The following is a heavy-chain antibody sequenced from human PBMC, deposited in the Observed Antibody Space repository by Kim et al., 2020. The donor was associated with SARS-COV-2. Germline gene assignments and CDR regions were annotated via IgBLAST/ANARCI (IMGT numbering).Heavy chain of an antibody. V-gene: IGHV3-9*01. CDR1: GFTFGDYA. CDR2: ISWNSGSI. Sequence: GGSLRLSCAASGFTFGDYAMRWVRQAPGKGLEWVSGISWNSGSIGYADSVKGRFTISRDNSKNSLYLQMNSLRAEDTALYYCAKDAGYSSGWPDYYSYCMDASGQGTTVTVSS. J-gene: IGHJ6*02. CDR3: AKDAGYSSGWPDYYSYCMDA. D-gene: IGHD6-19*01.